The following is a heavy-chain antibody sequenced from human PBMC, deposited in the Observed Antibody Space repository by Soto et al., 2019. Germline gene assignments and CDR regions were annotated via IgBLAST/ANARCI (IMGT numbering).Heavy chain of an antibody. D-gene: IGHD2-21*02. V-gene: IGHV1-18*04. CDR3: AREAPVTGIDY. CDR2: ISAYNGNT. J-gene: IGHJ4*02. CDR1: GYSFTNYG. Sequence: QVRLVQSGPEVKKPGASVKVSCKTSGYSFTNYGISWVRQAPGQGLEWMGWISAYNGNTNYAQEVQGRVIMTTDTTTSTAYMELRSLISDDTAVYYCAREAPVTGIDYWGQGTLVTVSS.